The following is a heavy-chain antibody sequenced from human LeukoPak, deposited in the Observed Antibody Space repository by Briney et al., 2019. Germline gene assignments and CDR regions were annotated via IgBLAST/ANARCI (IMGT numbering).Heavy chain of an antibody. CDR1: GGSISSYY. Sequence: SETLSLTCTVSGGSISSYYWSWIRQPPGKGLEWIGYIYYSGSTNYNPSLKSRVTISVDTSKNQFSLRLSSVTAADTAVYYCARGNADVAAAGSVSDYWGQGALVAVSS. CDR2: IYYSGST. D-gene: IGHD6-13*01. J-gene: IGHJ4*02. CDR3: ARGNADVAAAGSVSDY. V-gene: IGHV4-59*08.